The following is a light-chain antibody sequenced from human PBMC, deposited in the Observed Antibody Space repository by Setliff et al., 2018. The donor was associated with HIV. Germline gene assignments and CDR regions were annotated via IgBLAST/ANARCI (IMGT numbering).Light chain of an antibody. CDR1: SSDVGAYNY. Sequence: QSALTQPASVSGSPGQSITISCTGTSSDVGAYNYVSWYQQHPGKVPRLIIYEVSHRPSGVSDRISGAKSGNTASLFISGLQAEDEATYYCSSYSTSNTLVLFGGGTK. CDR3: SSYSTSNTLVL. CDR2: EVS. V-gene: IGLV2-14*03. J-gene: IGLJ2*01.